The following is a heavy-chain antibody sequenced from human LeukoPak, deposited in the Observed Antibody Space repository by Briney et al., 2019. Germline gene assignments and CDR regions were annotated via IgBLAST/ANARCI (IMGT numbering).Heavy chain of an antibody. V-gene: IGHV1-69*04. CDR3: AIHWGSRNGRDLDP. D-gene: IGHD3-16*01. CDR2: IIPILGIA. Sequence: SVKVSCTTSGVTVISAAISSVCQAPGQGLEWMGRIIPILGIANYAQKLQGRVTITADKSTSTAYMELSSLRSEDTAVYYCAIHWGSRNGRDLDPGGQGTLVTVSS. CDR1: GVTVISAA. J-gene: IGHJ5*02.